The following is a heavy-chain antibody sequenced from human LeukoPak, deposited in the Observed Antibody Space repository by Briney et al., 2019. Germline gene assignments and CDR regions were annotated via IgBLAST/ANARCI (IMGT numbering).Heavy chain of an antibody. V-gene: IGHV3-7*01. CDR2: IKQDGSEK. J-gene: IGHJ4*02. D-gene: IGHD2-15*01. CDR3: AITGSSVHFDY. CDR1: GFTFSSYW. Sequence: PGGSLRLSCAASGFTFSSYWMSWVRQAPGKGLEWVANIKQDGSEKYYVDSVKGRFTISRDNAKNSLYLQMNSLRAEDTAVYYCAITGSSVHFDYWGQGTLVTVSS.